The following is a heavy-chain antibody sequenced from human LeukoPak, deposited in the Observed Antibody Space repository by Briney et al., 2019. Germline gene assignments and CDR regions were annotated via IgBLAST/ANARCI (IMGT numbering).Heavy chain of an antibody. J-gene: IGHJ4*02. CDR2: MNPNSGNT. D-gene: IGHD3-22*01. Sequence: ASVKASCKASGYTFTSYDIKWVRQATGQGLEWMGWMNPNSGNTGYAQKFQGRVTMTRNTSISTAYMELSSLRSEDTAVYYCARGLYDSSCYYDYWGQGTLVTVSS. CDR1: GYTFTSYD. CDR3: ARGLYDSSCYYDY. V-gene: IGHV1-8*01.